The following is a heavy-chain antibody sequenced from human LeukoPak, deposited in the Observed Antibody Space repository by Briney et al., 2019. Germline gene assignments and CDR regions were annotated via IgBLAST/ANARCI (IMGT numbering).Heavy chain of an antibody. D-gene: IGHD3-10*01. CDR3: ARRGSGSYYKTFDY. CDR1: GGSISSYY. V-gene: IGHV4-34*01. CDR2: INHSGST. J-gene: IGHJ4*02. Sequence: SETLSLTCTVSGGSISSYYWSWIRQPPGKGLEWIGEINHSGSTNYNPSLKSRVTISVDTSKNQFSLKLSSVTAADTAVYYCARRGSGSYYKTFDYWGQGTLVTVSS.